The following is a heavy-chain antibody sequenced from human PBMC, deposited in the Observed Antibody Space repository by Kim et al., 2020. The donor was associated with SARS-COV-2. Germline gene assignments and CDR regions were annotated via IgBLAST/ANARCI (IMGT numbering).Heavy chain of an antibody. D-gene: IGHD5-12*01. V-gene: IGHV3-33*05. CDR3: ARDSGYSGYDDYFDY. CDR1: GFTFSSYG. J-gene: IGHJ4*02. CDR2: ISYDGSNK. Sequence: GGSLRLSCAASGFTFSSYGMHWVRQAPGKGLEWVAVISYDGSNKYYADSVKGRFTISRDNSKNTLYLQMNSLRAEDTAVYYCARDSGYSGYDDYFDYWGQGTLVAVSS.